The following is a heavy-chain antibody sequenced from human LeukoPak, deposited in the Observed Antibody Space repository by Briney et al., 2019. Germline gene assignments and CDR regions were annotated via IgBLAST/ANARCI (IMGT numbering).Heavy chain of an antibody. Sequence: SETLSLTCTVSGGSMSTYAWSWIRQPPGKGLEYIGYIYHSGSTNYSPSLKSRVTISVDTSKKQFSLKLSSVTAADTAVYYCARGRHGPLNWFDPWGQGILVTVSS. J-gene: IGHJ5*02. CDR2: IYHSGST. CDR1: GGSMSTYA. D-gene: IGHD2-8*01. V-gene: IGHV4-59*01. CDR3: ARGRHGPLNWFDP.